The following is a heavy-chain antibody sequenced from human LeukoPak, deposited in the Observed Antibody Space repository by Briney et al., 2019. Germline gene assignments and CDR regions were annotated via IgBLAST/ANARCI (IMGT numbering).Heavy chain of an antibody. CDR1: GFTFSSYA. CDR2: VSGSGSST. D-gene: IGHD3-9*01. V-gene: IGHV3-23*01. J-gene: IGHJ4*02. Sequence: GGSLRLSCAASGFTFSSYAMSWVRQAPRKGLEWVSVVSGSGSSTDYADSVKGRFTISRDNSKNTLYLQMISLSAEDTAVYYRAKMNVLTGYYTPNFDFWGQGTLVTVSS. CDR3: AKMNVLTGYYTPNFDF.